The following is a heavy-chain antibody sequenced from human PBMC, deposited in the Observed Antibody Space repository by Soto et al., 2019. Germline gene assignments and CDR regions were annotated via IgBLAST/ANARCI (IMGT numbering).Heavy chain of an antibody. CDR2: AYNSGST. J-gene: IGHJ4*02. D-gene: IGHD3-22*01. V-gene: IGHV4-30-4*01. CDR1: GGSISSGDYY. Sequence: LSLTCTVSGGSISSGDYYWSWIRQPPGKGLEWIGYAYNSGSTHYNPSLKSRITISVDTSNNQFSLKLSSVTAADTAVYFCARGGYYYDISGPIDYWGQGTLVTVSS. CDR3: ARGGYYYDISGPIDY.